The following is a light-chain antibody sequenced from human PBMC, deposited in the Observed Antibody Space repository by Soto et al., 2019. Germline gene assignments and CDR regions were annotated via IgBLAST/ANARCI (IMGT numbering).Light chain of an antibody. J-gene: IGKJ4*01. CDR1: RSVGDY. CDR3: QQRSDWPLT. CDR2: DTS. Sequence: EIVLAQSPATLSLSPGDRATLSCRASRSVGDYLAWYQQKPGQPPRLLIYDTSNTATGIPARFSGSGSGTDFTLTISSLEPEDFAVYYCQQRSDWPLTFGGGTKVEIK. V-gene: IGKV3-11*01.